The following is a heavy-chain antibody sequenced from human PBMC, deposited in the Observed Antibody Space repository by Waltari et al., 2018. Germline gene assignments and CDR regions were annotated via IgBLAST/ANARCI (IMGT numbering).Heavy chain of an antibody. CDR3: AGSIAARPRAFDI. D-gene: IGHD6-6*01. CDR2: IYTSGST. V-gene: IGHV4-61*02. J-gene: IGHJ3*02. CDR1: GGSLSSGSYY. Sequence: QVQLQESGPGLVKPSQTLSLTCPVSGGSLSSGSYYWSWIRQPAGKGLEWIGRIYTSGSTNYNPSLKSRVTISVDTSKNQFSLKLSSVTAADTAVYYCAGSIAARPRAFDIWGQGTMVTVSS.